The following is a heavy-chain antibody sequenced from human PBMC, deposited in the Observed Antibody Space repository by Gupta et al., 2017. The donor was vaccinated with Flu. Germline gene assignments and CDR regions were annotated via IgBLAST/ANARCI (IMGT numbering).Heavy chain of an antibody. J-gene: IGHJ6*02. CDR1: GYTFTSYG. D-gene: IGHD4-17*01. CDR2: ISAYDGNT. V-gene: IGHV1-18*01. Sequence: QVQLVQSGAEVKKPGASVKVSCKPSGYTFTSYGVSWVRQAPGQGLEWLGWISAYDGNTNSAQKFQGRVTMTTDRSTNTAYMELRSLRSDDTAVYYCAKVAATVTTFGGDLYGMDVWGQGTTVTVSS. CDR3: AKVAATVTTFGGDLYGMDV.